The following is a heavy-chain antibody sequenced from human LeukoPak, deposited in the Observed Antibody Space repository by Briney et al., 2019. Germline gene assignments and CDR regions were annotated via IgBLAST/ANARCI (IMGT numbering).Heavy chain of an antibody. V-gene: IGHV3-74*01. Sequence: GGSLRLSCAASGFTFRSYWMNWVRQAPGKGLVWVSRINSDGSSTSYADSVKGRFTISRDNAKNTLYLQMNSLRAEDTAVYYCASSHTIPIVVVPAALQRWGQGTLVTVSS. D-gene: IGHD2-2*01. CDR1: GFTFRSYW. CDR3: ASSHTIPIVVVPAALQR. J-gene: IGHJ4*02. CDR2: INSDGSST.